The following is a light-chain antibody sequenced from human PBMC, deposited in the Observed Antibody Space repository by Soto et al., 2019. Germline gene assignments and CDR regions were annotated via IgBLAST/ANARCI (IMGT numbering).Light chain of an antibody. CDR1: SSDIGGYDY. J-gene: IGLJ2*01. V-gene: IGLV2-14*01. CDR2: EVI. CDR3: SSYRSSNTVV. Sequence: QSALTQPASVSGSPGQSITISCTGTSSDIGGYDYVSWFQQHPGKAPKLMLYEVINRPSGVSNRVSGSKSGNTASLTISGLQAEDEAHYYCSSYRSSNTVVFGGGTKLTVL.